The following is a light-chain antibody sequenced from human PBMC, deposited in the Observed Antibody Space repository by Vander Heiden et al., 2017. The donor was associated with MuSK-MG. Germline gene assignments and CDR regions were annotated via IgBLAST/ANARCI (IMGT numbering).Light chain of an antibody. V-gene: IGKV1-27*01. CDR2: AAS. CDR1: QGISNY. J-gene: IGKJ1*01. Sequence: IEMTQTPSSLSACVGDRVTITCRAGQGISNYLAWYQQKPGKVPKLLIYAASILQSGVPSRSTASGPGTDFPLTISSLPLEDVATYYSQRENRPPMTFGPGTKVEIK. CDR3: QRENRPPMT.